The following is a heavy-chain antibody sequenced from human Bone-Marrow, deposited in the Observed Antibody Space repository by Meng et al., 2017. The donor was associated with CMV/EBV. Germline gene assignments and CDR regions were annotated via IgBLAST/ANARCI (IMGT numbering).Heavy chain of an antibody. J-gene: IGHJ4*02. CDR1: GGSFSDYY. CDR3: VRSRLQAQGYGNTWYVDY. CDR2: INHSGNS. Sequence: SETLSLTCAVSGGSFSDYYWSWIRQPPGKGLEWIAEINHSGNSDYNPSLRSRVSISIDTSKNQFSLYLSSLTAADTAVYYCVRSRLQAQGYGNTWYVDYWGQGSLVTVSS. D-gene: IGHD6-13*01. V-gene: IGHV4-34*01.